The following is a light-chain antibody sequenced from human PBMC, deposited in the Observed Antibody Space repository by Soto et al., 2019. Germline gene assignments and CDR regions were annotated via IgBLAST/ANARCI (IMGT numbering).Light chain of an antibody. CDR2: EVT. V-gene: IGLV2-8*01. CDR1: SSDVGGYNY. J-gene: IGLJ2*01. Sequence: QSVLTQPPSASGSPGQSVTISCTGTSSDVGGYNYVSWYQHHPGKAPKLMIYEVTNRPSGVPDRFSGSKSGNTASLTVSGLQADDEADYYCSSYAGANNPHVVFGGGTKVTVL. CDR3: SSYAGANNPHVV.